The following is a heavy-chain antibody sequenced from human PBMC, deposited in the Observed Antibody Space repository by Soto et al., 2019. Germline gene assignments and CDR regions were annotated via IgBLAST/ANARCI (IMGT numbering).Heavy chain of an antibody. CDR2: ISYDGSNK. D-gene: IGHD6-13*01. Sequence: GGSLRLSCAASGFTFSSYAMHWVRQAPGKGLEWVAVISYDGSNKYYEDSVKGRFTISRDNSKNTLYLQMNSLRAEDTAVYYCARSHSYSSSWVPPGGFDPWGQGTLVTVSS. J-gene: IGHJ5*02. CDR1: GFTFSSYA. CDR3: ARSHSYSSSWVPPGGFDP. V-gene: IGHV3-30*04.